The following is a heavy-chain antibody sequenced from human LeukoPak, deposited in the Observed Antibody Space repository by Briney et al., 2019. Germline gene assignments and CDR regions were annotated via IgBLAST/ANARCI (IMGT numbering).Heavy chain of an antibody. J-gene: IGHJ6*03. Sequence: SETLSLICTVSGGSINSFSYYWGWVRQPPGKGLEWIGTISYSGSTYYNPSLKSRVTLPIDTSKKQFSLNLSSVAAADTAVYYCARELVLFDYFYYMDVWGKGTTVTVSS. CDR2: ISYSGST. D-gene: IGHD6-6*01. V-gene: IGHV4-39*07. CDR3: ARELVLFDYFYYMDV. CDR1: GGSINSFSYY.